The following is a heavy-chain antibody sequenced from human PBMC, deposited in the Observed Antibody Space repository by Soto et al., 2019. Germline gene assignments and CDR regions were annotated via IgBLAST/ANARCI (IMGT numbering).Heavy chain of an antibody. J-gene: IGHJ6*03. D-gene: IGHD3-10*01. CDR1: GFTFDDYA. CDR2: ISWNSGSI. V-gene: IGHV3-9*01. Sequence: GGSLRLSCAASGFTFDDYAMHWVRQAPGKGLEWVSGISWNSGSIGYADSVKGRFTISRDNAKNSLYLQMNSLRAEDTALYYCAKDIYESYYYGSGSYGDYYYYYYMDVWGKGTTVTVSS. CDR3: AKDIYESYYYGSGSYGDYYYYYYMDV.